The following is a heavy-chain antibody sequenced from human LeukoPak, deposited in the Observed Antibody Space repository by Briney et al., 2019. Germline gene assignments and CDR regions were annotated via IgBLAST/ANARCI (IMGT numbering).Heavy chain of an antibody. CDR3: ARVIAAASTKLDY. D-gene: IGHD6-13*01. Sequence: ASEKVSCKASGYTFTDYYMHWVRQAPGQGLEWMGWINPNSGGTNYAQNFQGRVTMTRDTSISTAYMELSRLRSDDTAMYYCARVIAAASTKLDYWGQGTLVTVSS. CDR2: INPNSGGT. J-gene: IGHJ4*02. V-gene: IGHV1-2*02. CDR1: GYTFTDYY.